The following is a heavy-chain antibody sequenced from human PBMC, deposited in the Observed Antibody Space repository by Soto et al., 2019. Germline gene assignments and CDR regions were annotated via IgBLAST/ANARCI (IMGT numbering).Heavy chain of an antibody. J-gene: IGHJ3*02. Sequence: ASVKVSCKASGYTFTGYYMHWVRQAPGQGVEWMGWINPNSGGTNYAQKFQGWVTMTRDTSISTAYMELSRLRSDDTAVYYCAREKVGDTLSGAFDIWGQGTMVTVSS. CDR1: GYTFTGYY. CDR2: INPNSGGT. V-gene: IGHV1-2*04. D-gene: IGHD1-26*01. CDR3: AREKVGDTLSGAFDI.